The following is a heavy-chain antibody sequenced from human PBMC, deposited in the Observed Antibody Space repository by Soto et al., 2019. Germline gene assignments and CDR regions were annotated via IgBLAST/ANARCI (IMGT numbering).Heavy chain of an antibody. Sequence: LXLTCSVSGASVSSYYWSWFRQPVGKGLEWIGRIHSSGNLNYNPSLESRVTMSLDTSKNQFSLRLSSLTAADTALYLCARDVGKNYWGQGTRVTVYS. CDR2: IHSSGNL. CDR1: GASVSSYY. J-gene: IGHJ4*02. V-gene: IGHV4-4*07. D-gene: IGHD3-10*01. CDR3: ARDVGKNY.